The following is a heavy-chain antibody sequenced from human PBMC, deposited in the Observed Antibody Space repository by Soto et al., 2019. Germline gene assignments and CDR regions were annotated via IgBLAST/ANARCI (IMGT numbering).Heavy chain of an antibody. CDR2: INPNSGGT. J-gene: IGHJ5*02. V-gene: IGHV1-2*02. CDR3: ARAGYCSGGSCYSVWFDP. CDR1: GYTFTGYY. D-gene: IGHD2-15*01. Sequence: ASVKVSFKASGYTFTGYYMHWVRQAPGQGLEWMGWINPNSGGTNYAQKFQGRVTMTRDTSISTAYMELSRLRSDDTAVYYCARAGYCSGGSCYSVWFDPWGQGTLVTVSS.